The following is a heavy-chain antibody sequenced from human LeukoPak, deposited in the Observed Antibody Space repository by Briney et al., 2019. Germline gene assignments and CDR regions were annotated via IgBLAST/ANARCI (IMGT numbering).Heavy chain of an antibody. J-gene: IGHJ4*02. Sequence: PGGSLRLSCAASGFTFTSYSMNWLRQAPGKGLEWVSSISSSSSYIYYADSVKGRFTISRDNAKNSLYLQMNSLRAEDTAVYYCARDYYGDYLFDYWGQGTLVTVSS. CDR1: GFTFTSYS. V-gene: IGHV3-21*01. CDR3: ARDYYGDYLFDY. D-gene: IGHD4-17*01. CDR2: ISSSSSYI.